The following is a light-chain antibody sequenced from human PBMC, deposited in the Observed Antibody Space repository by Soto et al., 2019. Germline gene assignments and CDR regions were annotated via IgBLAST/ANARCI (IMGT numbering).Light chain of an antibody. CDR1: QSLLHSNGYNY. CDR2: LGS. CDR3: MQALQTSWT. V-gene: IGKV2-28*01. J-gene: IGKJ1*01. Sequence: DILITQSALSLPVTPGEPASISCRSSQSLLHSNGYNYLDWYLQKPGQSPQLLIYLGSNRASGVPDRFSGSGSGTDFTLKISRVEAEDVGVYYCMQALQTSWTFGQGTKV.